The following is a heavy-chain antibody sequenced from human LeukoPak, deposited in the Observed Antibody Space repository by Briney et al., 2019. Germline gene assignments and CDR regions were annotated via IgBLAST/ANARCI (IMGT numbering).Heavy chain of an antibody. Sequence: SETLSLTCTVSGGSISSYYWSWIRQPPGKGLEWLGYIYYSGSTNYNPSLKSRVTISVDTSKNQFSLKLSSVTAADTAVYYCAGLHDSSGYYPEYNGMDVWGQGTTVTVSS. J-gene: IGHJ6*02. CDR2: IYYSGST. D-gene: IGHD3-22*01. CDR3: AGLHDSSGYYPEYNGMDV. V-gene: IGHV4-59*12. CDR1: GGSISSYY.